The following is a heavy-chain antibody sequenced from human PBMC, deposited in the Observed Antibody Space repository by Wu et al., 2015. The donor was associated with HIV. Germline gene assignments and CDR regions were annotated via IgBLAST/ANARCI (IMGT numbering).Heavy chain of an antibody. CDR1: GYNFNGFG. D-gene: IGHD6-19*01. Sequence: QVQLVQSGIEVRKSGASVKVSCKASGYNFNGFGIIWVRQAPGQGLEWMGWISDYERNIHYGQKFRGRLTLTADTVTSTAFMDLRNLRSDDTAVYYCARLAGQWLAQTEHYFDHWGQGTLVTVSS. CDR3: ARLAGQWLAQTEHYFDH. V-gene: IGHV1-18*01. CDR2: ISDYERNI. J-gene: IGHJ4*02.